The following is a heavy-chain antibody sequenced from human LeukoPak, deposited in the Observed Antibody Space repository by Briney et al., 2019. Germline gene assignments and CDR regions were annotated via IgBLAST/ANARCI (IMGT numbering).Heavy chain of an antibody. D-gene: IGHD6-19*01. CDR3: AKAGVMSGWEFDY. J-gene: IGHJ4*02. CDR2: IWYDGSNK. CDR1: GFTFSSYG. V-gene: IGHV3-33*06. Sequence: PGGSLRLSCAASGFTFSSYGMHWVRQAPGKGLEWVAVIWYDGSNKYYADSVKGRFTISRDNSKNTLYLQMNSLRAEDTAVYYCAKAGVMSGWEFDYWGQGTLVTVSS.